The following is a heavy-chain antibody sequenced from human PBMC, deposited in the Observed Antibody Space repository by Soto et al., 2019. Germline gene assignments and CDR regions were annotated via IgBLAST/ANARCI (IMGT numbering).Heavy chain of an antibody. CDR3: ARDLRDGYNYPHFDY. CDR2: INPNSGGT. CDR1: GYTFTGYY. D-gene: IGHD5-12*01. V-gene: IGHV1-2*02. J-gene: IGHJ4*02. Sequence: ASVKVSCKASGYTFTGYYLHWVRQAPGQGLEWMGWINPNSGGTNYAQKFQGRVTMTRDTSISTAYMELSRLRSDDTAVYYCARDLRDGYNYPHFDYWGQGXLVTVYS.